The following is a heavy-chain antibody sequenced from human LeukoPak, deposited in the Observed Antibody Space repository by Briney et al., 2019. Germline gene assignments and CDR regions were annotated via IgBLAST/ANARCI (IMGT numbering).Heavy chain of an antibody. CDR3: ARAWDYYDSSGYKNFDY. V-gene: IGHV3-21*01. Sequence: PGGSLRLSCAASGFTFSSYSMNWVRQAPGKGLEWVSSISSSSSYKYYADSVKGRFTISRDNAKNSLYLQMNSLRAEDTAVYYCARAWDYYDSSGYKNFDYWGQGTLVTVSS. CDR2: ISSSSSYK. CDR1: GFTFSSYS. J-gene: IGHJ4*02. D-gene: IGHD3-22*01.